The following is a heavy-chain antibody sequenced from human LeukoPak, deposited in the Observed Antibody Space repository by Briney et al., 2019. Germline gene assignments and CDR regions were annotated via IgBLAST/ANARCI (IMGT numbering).Heavy chain of an antibody. CDR1: GFTFSSYG. CDR2: IWYDGSNR. Sequence: PGRSLRLSCAASGFTFSSYGMHWVRQAPGKGLEWAAVIWYDGSNRYYADSVKGRFTISRDNSKNTLYLQMNSLRAEDTAVYYCAGDYCGGDCYSFDPWGQGTLVTVSS. CDR3: AGDYCGGDCYSFDP. J-gene: IGHJ5*02. V-gene: IGHV3-33*01. D-gene: IGHD2-21*01.